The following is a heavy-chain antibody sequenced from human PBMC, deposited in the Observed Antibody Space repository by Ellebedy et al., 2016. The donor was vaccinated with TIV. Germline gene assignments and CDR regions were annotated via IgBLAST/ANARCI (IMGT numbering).Heavy chain of an antibody. D-gene: IGHD5-24*01. J-gene: IGHJ4*02. Sequence: GGSLRLSCKASGYSFTSYWIGWVRQMPGEGLEWMGIIYPGDSDIRYSPSFQCQVTISADKPISTAYLQWSSLKASDTAMYYCARQWRRDGYMDAFDYWGQGTLVTVSS. CDR3: ARQWRRDGYMDAFDY. V-gene: IGHV5-51*01. CDR2: IYPGDSDI. CDR1: GYSFTSYW.